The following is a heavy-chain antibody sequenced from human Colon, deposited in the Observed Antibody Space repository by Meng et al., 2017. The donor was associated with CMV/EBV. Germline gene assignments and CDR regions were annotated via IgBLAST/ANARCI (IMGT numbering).Heavy chain of an antibody. J-gene: IGHJ4*02. D-gene: IGHD1-1*01. CDR3: VRTWSWGQQLERFDF. CDR2: FRSGVGKT. V-gene: IGHV3-23*01. Sequence: GESLKISCAASGFTFSDHAMSRVRQAPGRGLEWVSGFRSGVGKTDYADSVNGPFIISRDDSKSTLYLQMSSLRVEDMAVYFCVRTWSWGQQLERFDFWGQGTQVTVSS. CDR1: GFTFSDHA.